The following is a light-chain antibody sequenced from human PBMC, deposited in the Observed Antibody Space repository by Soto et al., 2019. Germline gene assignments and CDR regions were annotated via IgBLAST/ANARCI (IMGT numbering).Light chain of an antibody. J-gene: IGLJ2*01. Sequence: QSALTQPPSASGSPGQSVTISCTGTSSDVGGYNYVSWYQQHPGKAPKLMIYEVSKRPSGVPDRFSGSKSGNTASLTVYGLQADDEADYYCSSYAGSNSFVVFGGGTKVTVL. CDR3: SSYAGSNSFVV. CDR2: EVS. CDR1: SSDVGGYNY. V-gene: IGLV2-8*01.